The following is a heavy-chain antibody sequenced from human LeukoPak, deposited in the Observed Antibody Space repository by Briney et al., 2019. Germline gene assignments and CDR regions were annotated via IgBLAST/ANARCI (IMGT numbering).Heavy chain of an antibody. Sequence: NASETLSLTCTVSGGSISSGGYYWSWIRQHPGKGLEWIGYIYYSGSTYYNPSLKSRVTISVDTSKNQFSLKLSSVTAADTAVYYCARGRSSAIGGTIWFDPWGQGTLVTVSS. D-gene: IGHD2-2*01. CDR2: IYYSGST. V-gene: IGHV4-31*03. CDR3: ARGRSSAIGGTIWFDP. CDR1: GGSISSGGYY. J-gene: IGHJ5*02.